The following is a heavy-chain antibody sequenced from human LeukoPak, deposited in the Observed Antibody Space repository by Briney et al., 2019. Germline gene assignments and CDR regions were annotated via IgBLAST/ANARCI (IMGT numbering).Heavy chain of an antibody. Sequence: SETLSLTCTVSGGSISSTSYYWGWIRQPPGKGLEWIGTIYYSGSTYYNPSLKSRVTISVVTSKNQLSLKLSSVTAADTAVYYCARGVAAAGQYYFDYWGQGTLVTVSS. V-gene: IGHV4-39*01. CDR3: ARGVAAAGQYYFDY. J-gene: IGHJ4*02. D-gene: IGHD6-25*01. CDR2: IYYSGST. CDR1: GGSISSTSYY.